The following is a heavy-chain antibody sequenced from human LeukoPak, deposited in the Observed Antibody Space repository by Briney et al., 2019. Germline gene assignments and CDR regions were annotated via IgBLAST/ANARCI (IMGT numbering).Heavy chain of an antibody. Sequence: GGSLRLSCAASGFTFSSYAMGWVRQAPGKGLEWVSAISGSGGSTYYADSVKGRFTISRDNSKNTLYLQMNSLRAEDTAVYYCAKDRRFNQYYFDYWGQGTLVTVSS. CDR1: GFTFSSYA. D-gene: IGHD5-24*01. V-gene: IGHV3-23*01. CDR2: ISGSGGST. CDR3: AKDRRFNQYYFDY. J-gene: IGHJ4*02.